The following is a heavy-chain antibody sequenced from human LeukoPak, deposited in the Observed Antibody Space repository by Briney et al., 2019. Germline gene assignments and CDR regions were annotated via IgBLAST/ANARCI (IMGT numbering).Heavy chain of an antibody. Sequence: PGRSLRLSCAASGFTFSSYAMRWVRQAPGKGLEWVAVISYDGSNKYYADSVKGRFTISRDNSKNTLYLQMNSLRAEDTAVYCCARGPSAGGYDYVWGSYRYTGQDYWGQGTLVTVSS. D-gene: IGHD3-16*02. CDR3: ARGPSAGGYDYVWGSYRYTGQDY. J-gene: IGHJ4*02. V-gene: IGHV3-30*04. CDR1: GFTFSSYA. CDR2: ISYDGSNK.